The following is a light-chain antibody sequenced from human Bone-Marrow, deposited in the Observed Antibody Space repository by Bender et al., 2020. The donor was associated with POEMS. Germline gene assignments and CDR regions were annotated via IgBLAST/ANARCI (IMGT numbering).Light chain of an antibody. CDR1: RSDFVNYNL. V-gene: IGLV2-23*01. CDR3: CSYAGSKV. J-gene: IGLJ1*01. CDR2: EGS. Sequence: QSALTQPASVSGSPGQSITISCTGTRSDFVNYNLVSWYQQHPGKAPKLMIYEGSRRPSGVSHRFSGSKSGNTASLTISGLQAEDEADYYCCSYAGSKVFGTGTKVTVL.